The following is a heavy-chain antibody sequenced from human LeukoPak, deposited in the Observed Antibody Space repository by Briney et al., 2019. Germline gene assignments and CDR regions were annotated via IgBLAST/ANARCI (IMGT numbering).Heavy chain of an antibody. CDR3: AKASVAIPQYCNS. Sequence: GGSLRLSCEASGFTFGNYAMNWVRQAPGKGLEWVSTISGTGSSAYYADSAKGRFTISRDNSKDTLFLQLNSLTAADTAMYFCAKASVAIPQYCNSWGQGTLVTVSS. CDR2: ISGTGSSA. CDR1: GFTFGNYA. D-gene: IGHD2-2*02. J-gene: IGHJ5*02. V-gene: IGHV3-23*01.